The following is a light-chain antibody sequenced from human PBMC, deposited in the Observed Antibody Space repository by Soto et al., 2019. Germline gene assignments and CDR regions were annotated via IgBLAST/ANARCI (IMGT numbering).Light chain of an antibody. CDR2: SSS. CDR1: QSVGND. CDR3: QQRTNWPPT. V-gene: IGKV3-11*01. Sequence: IVLTQSSATLSLSPGERATLSCRASQSVGNDLVWYHHKPGQAPRLLIYSSSNRATGIPARFSGSGSGTDFTLTISSLEPEDFAVYYCQQRTNWPPTFGGGTKVEIK. J-gene: IGKJ4*01.